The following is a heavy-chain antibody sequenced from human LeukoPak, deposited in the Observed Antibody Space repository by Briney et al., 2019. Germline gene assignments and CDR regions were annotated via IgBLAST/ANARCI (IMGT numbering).Heavy chain of an antibody. Sequence: TSETLSLTCAVYGGSFSGYYWSWIRQPPGKGLEWIGYIYYTGTSYNPSLKSRVTISADTSKNQFSLNLSSVTAADTAVYYCASRKLGNDYWGQGTLVTVSS. CDR3: ASRKLGNDY. CDR1: GGSFSGYY. D-gene: IGHD7-27*01. CDR2: IYYTGT. V-gene: IGHV4-59*01. J-gene: IGHJ4*02.